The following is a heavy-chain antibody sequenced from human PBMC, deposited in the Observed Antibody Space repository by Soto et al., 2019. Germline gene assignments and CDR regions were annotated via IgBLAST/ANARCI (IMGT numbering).Heavy chain of an antibody. D-gene: IGHD1-1*01. V-gene: IGHV3-23*04. CDR2: ISGSGGNT. CDR3: AKAWKYSSDMDV. Sequence: EVQLVESGGGLVQPGGSLRLCCAASGFTVSSYGMSWVRQAPGKGLEWVSVISGSGGNTYYADSVKGRFTIFRDNSKNTLSLQMNSLRAEDTAVYYCAKAWKYSSDMDVWGKGTTVTVSS. J-gene: IGHJ6*03. CDR1: GFTVSSYG.